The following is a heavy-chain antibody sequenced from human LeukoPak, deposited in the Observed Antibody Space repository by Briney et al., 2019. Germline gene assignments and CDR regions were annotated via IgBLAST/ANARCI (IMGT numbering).Heavy chain of an antibody. V-gene: IGHV1-8*01. CDR3: ARDFALGQSGTNWFFDL. J-gene: IGHJ2*01. CDR1: GYTFTSYD. Sequence: ASVKVSCKASGYTFTSYDINWVRQATGQGLEWMGWMNPNSGNTGYAQKFQGRVTMTRNTSISTAYMELSSLRAEDTSIYYCARDFALGQSGTNWFFDLWGRGTFVTVSS. D-gene: IGHD1-26*01. CDR2: MNPNSGNT.